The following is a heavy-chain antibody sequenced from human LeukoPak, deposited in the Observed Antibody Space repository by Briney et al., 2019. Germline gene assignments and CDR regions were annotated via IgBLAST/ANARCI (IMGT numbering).Heavy chain of an antibody. V-gene: IGHV4-59*08. CDR2: IYYTGST. D-gene: IGHD3-22*01. CDR3: ARHGGYHSPIDY. CDR1: AGSITNYY. J-gene: IGHJ4*02. Sequence: SETLSLTCTVSAGSITNYYWSWIRQPPGKGLEWIGYIYYTGSTNYNPSLKSRVSISVDTSKNQFPLKLSSVTAADTAVYYCARHGGYHSPIDYWGQGTLVTVSS.